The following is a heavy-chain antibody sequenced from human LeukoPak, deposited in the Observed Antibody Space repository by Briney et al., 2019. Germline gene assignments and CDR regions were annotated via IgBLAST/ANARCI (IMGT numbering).Heavy chain of an antibody. CDR1: GGTFSSYA. CDR2: IIPIFGTA. V-gene: IGHV1-69*13. CDR3: AGVYEEAYGSGSYYLAFDY. D-gene: IGHD3-10*01. J-gene: IGHJ4*02. Sequence: EASVKVSCKASGGTFSSYAISWVRQAPGQGLEWMGGIIPIFGTANYAQKFQGRVTITADESTSTAYMELSSLRSEDTAVYYCAGVYEEAYGSGSYYLAFDYWGQGTLVTVSS.